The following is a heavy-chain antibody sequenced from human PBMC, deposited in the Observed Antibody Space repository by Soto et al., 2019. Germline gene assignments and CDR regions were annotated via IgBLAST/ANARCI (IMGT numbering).Heavy chain of an antibody. D-gene: IGHD1-20*01. CDR2: IKHDGSEK. V-gene: IGHV3-7*01. J-gene: IGHJ6*02. Sequence: GGSLRLSCAASGFTFSAYWMSWVRQTPGKGLEWVANIKHDGSEKYYVDSVKGRFTISRDNAKNSLFLEMNSLRAEDTAVFYCAIITRGFSMDVWGQGTTVTVSS. CDR1: GFTFSAYW. CDR3: AIITRGFSMDV.